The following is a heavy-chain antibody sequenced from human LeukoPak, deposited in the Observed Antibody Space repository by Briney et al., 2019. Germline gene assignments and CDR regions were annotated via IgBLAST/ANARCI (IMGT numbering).Heavy chain of an antibody. J-gene: IGHJ4*02. D-gene: IGHD3-22*01. Sequence: ASVKVSCKASGYTFTSDDINWVRQATGQGLEWMGWMNPNSSNTGYAQKFQGRVTMTRNTSISTAYMELSRLRSEDTAVYYCARDLRLSRSSGYYYYWGQGTLVTVSS. CDR3: ARDLRLSRSSGYYYY. CDR1: GYTFTSDD. CDR2: MNPNSSNT. V-gene: IGHV1-8*01.